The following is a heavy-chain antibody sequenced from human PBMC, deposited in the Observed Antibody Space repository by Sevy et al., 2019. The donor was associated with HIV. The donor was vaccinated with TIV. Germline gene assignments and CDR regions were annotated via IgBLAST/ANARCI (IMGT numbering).Heavy chain of an antibody. D-gene: IGHD3-3*01. CDR3: ARDGYYDFWSGYSYYYYYGMDV. CDR2: ISSSSSTI. J-gene: IGHJ6*02. V-gene: IGHV3-48*02. CDR1: GFTFSSYS. Sequence: GGSLRLSCAASGFTFSSYSMNWVRQAPGKGLEWVSYISSSSSTIYYADSVKGRFTISRDNAKNSLYLQMNSLRDEDTAVYYCARDGYYDFWSGYSYYYYYGMDVWGQGTTVTVSS.